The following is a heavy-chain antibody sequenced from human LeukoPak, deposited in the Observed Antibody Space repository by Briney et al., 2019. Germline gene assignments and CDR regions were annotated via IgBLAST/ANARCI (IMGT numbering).Heavy chain of an antibody. V-gene: IGHV1-18*01. Sequence: GASVKVSCKASGYTFTSYGISWVRRAPGQGLEWMGWISAYNGNTNYAQKLQGRVTMTTDTSTSTAYMELRSLRSDDTAVYYCARDRSYGYENKFDYWGQGTLVTVSS. D-gene: IGHD5-18*01. CDR3: ARDRSYGYENKFDY. J-gene: IGHJ4*02. CDR2: ISAYNGNT. CDR1: GYTFTSYG.